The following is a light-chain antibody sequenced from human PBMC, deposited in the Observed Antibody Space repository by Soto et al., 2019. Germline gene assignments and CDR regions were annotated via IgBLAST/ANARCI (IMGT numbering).Light chain of an antibody. J-gene: IGLJ2*01. CDR3: QSYDSSNSYVV. V-gene: IGLV6-57*04. CDR2: EDN. CDR1: SGSSASNY. Sequence: NFMLTQPHSVSESPGKTVTISCTRSSGSSASNYVQWYQQRPGSAPTTVIYEDNQRPSGVPDRFSGSIDSSSNSASLTISGLKTVDEADYYCQSYDSSNSYVVFGGGTKLTVL.